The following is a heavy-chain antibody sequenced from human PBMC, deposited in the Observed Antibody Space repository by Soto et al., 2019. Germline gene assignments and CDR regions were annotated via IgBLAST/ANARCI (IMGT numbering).Heavy chain of an antibody. V-gene: IGHV3-21*01. Sequence: GGSLRLSCAASGFTFSSYSMNWVRQAPGKGLEWVSSISSSSSYIYYADSVKGRFTISRDNAKNSLYLQMNSLRAEDTAVYYCARAVNGFGVVKDYYYYMDVWGKGTTVTVSS. D-gene: IGHD3-3*01. CDR3: ARAVNGFGVVKDYYYYMDV. J-gene: IGHJ6*03. CDR1: GFTFSSYS. CDR2: ISSSSSYI.